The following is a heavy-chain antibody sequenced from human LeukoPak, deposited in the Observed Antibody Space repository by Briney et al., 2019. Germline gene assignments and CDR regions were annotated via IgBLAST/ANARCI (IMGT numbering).Heavy chain of an antibody. Sequence: PGGSLRLSCEVSGLTVSEAWIRWVRQARGKGLEWVGRMKSRISGGTPDYAAPVMGRFTISRDDSKNSLYLQMDSLKDEDGGVYYCTWDFVWGQGTMVAVSS. J-gene: IGHJ3*01. CDR2: MKSRISGGTP. CDR3: TWDFV. D-gene: IGHD1-26*01. V-gene: IGHV3-15*05. CDR1: GLTVSEAW.